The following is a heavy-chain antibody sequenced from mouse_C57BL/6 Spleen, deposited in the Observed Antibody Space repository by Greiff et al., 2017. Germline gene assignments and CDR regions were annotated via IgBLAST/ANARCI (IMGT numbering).Heavy chain of an antibody. CDR2: IYPRSGNT. D-gene: IGHD2-4*01. CDR1: GYTFTSSG. V-gene: IGHV1-81*01. J-gene: IGHJ2*01. Sequence: VQLQQSGAELARPGASVKLSCKASGYTFTSSGISWVKQRTGQGLEWIGEIYPRSGNTYYNEKFKGKATLTADKSSSTAYMELRSLTSEDSAVYFCARGTIYYDYDEDYFDYWGQGTTLTVSS. CDR3: ARGTIYYDYDEDYFDY.